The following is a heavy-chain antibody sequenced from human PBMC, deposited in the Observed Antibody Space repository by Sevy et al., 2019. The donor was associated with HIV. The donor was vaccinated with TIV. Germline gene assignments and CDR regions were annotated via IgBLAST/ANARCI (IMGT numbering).Heavy chain of an antibody. CDR2: ISYDGSNK. J-gene: IGHJ3*02. CDR3: AKIRMGGGSYRFDAFDI. Sequence: GGSLRLSCAASGFTFSSYGMHWVRQAPGKGLEWVAVISYDGSNKYYADSVKGRFTISRDNSKNTLYLQMIRLRAEDTAVYYCAKIRMGGGSYRFDAFDIWGQGTMVTVSS. D-gene: IGHD1-26*01. V-gene: IGHV3-30*18. CDR1: GFTFSSYG.